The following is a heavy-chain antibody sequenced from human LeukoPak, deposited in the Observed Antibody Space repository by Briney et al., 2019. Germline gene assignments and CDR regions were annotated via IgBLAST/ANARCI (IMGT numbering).Heavy chain of an antibody. CDR2: INPNSGGT. J-gene: IGHJ4*02. V-gene: IGHV1-2*02. CDR1: GYTFTGYY. D-gene: IGHD1-26*01. CDR3: ARDRSVGATLPHYFDY. Sequence: GASVKVSCKASGYTFTGYYMHWVRQAPGQGLEWMGWINPNSGGTNYAQKFQGRVTMTRDTSISTAYMELSRLRSDDTAVYYCARDRSVGATLPHYFDYWGQGTLVTVSS.